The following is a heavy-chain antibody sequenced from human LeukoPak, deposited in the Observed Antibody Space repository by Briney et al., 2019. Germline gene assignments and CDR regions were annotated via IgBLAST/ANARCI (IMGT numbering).Heavy chain of an antibody. V-gene: IGHV3-21*01. CDR1: GFAFSSFS. CDR3: ARVLWFGELLLVSNGMDV. D-gene: IGHD3-10*01. J-gene: IGHJ6*02. CDR2: ISTSSSYI. Sequence: PGGSLRPSCAASGFAFSSFSMNWVRQAPGKGLEWVSSISTSSSYIYYADSLKGRFTISRDNAKNSLYLQMNSLRAEDTAVYYCARVLWFGELLLVSNGMDVWGQGTTVTVSS.